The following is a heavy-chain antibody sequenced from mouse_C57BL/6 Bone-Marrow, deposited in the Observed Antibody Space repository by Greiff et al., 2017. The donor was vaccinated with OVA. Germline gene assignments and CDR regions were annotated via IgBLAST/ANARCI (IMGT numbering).Heavy chain of an antibody. CDR2: ISSGGSYT. V-gene: IGHV5-6*01. CDR3: ATYYSNYEFAY. D-gene: IGHD2-5*01. J-gene: IGHJ3*01. CDR1: GFTFSSYG. Sequence: DVHLVESGGDLVKPGGSLTLSCAASGFTFSSYGMSWVRQTPDKRLAWVATISSGGSYTYYPDSVKGRFTISRDNAKNTLYLQMSSLKSEDTAMYYCATYYSNYEFAYWGQGTLVTVSA.